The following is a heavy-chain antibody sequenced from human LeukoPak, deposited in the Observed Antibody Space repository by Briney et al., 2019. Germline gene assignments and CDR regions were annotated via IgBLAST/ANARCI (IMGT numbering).Heavy chain of an antibody. CDR1: GYTFTSYA. J-gene: IGHJ6*02. Sequence: ASVKVSCKASGYTFTSYAMNWVRQAPGQGLEWMGWINTNTGNPTYAQGFTGRFVFSLDTSVSTAYLQISSLKAEDTAVYYCARDSTRYYYYYYGMDVWGQGTTVTVSS. CDR2: INTNTGNP. D-gene: IGHD2-2*01. CDR3: ARDSTRYYYYYYGMDV. V-gene: IGHV7-4-1*02.